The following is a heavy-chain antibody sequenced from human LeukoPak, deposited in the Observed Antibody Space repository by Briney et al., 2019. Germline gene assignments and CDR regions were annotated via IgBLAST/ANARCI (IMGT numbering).Heavy chain of an antibody. J-gene: IGHJ6*02. V-gene: IGHV4-30-4*01. CDR1: GGSISSGDYY. CDR3: ARDFQDYGDYGYYYYGMDV. CDR2: IYYSGST. D-gene: IGHD4-17*01. Sequence: SLTLSLTCTVSGGSISSGDYYWSWIRQPPGKGLEWIGYIYYSGSTYYNPSLKSRVTISVDTSKNQFSLKLSSVTAADTAVYYCARDFQDYGDYGYYYYGMDVWGQGTTVTVSS.